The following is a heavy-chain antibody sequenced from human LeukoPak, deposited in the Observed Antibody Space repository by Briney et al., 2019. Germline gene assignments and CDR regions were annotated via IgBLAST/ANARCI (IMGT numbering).Heavy chain of an antibody. Sequence: GGSPRLSCAASGFTFSSYGMHWVRQAPGKGLEWVSAISGSGGSTYYADSVKGRFTISRDNSKNTLYLQMNSLRAEDTAVYYCAKSLVTVVNGFDYWGQGTLVTASS. CDR3: AKSLVTVVNGFDY. CDR2: ISGSGGST. CDR1: GFTFSSYG. V-gene: IGHV3-23*01. J-gene: IGHJ4*02. D-gene: IGHD2-8*02.